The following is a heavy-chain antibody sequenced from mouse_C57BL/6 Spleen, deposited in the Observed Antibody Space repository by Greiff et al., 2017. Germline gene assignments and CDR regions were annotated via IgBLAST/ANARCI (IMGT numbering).Heavy chain of an antibody. CDR3: ARGKYDGYYVLAY. V-gene: IGHV1-4*01. D-gene: IGHD2-3*01. J-gene: IGHJ3*01. CDR2: INPSSGYT. CDR1: GYTFTSYT. Sequence: QVQLQQSGAELARPGASVKMSCKASGYTFTSYTMHWVKQRPGQGLEWIGYINPSSGYTKYNQKFKAKATLTADKSSSTAYMQLSSLTSEDSAVYYCARGKYDGYYVLAYWGQGTLVTVSA.